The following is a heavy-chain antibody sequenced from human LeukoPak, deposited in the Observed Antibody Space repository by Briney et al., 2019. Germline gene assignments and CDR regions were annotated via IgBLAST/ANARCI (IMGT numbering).Heavy chain of an antibody. CDR3: AKDYGSGWSP. J-gene: IGHJ5*02. V-gene: IGHV3-30*18. D-gene: IGHD6-19*01. Sequence: GGSPRLSCAASGFTFSSYGMHWVRQAPGKGLEWVAVISYDGSNKYYADSVKGRFTISRDNSKNTLYLQMNSLRAEDTAVYYCAKDYGSGWSPWGQGTLVTVSS. CDR2: ISYDGSNK. CDR1: GFTFSSYG.